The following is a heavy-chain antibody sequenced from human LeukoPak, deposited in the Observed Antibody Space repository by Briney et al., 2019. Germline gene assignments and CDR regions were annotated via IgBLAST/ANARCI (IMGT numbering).Heavy chain of an antibody. J-gene: IGHJ4*02. V-gene: IGHV3-21*01. CDR1: GFTFSSYS. D-gene: IGHD2-15*01. CDR2: ISSSSSYI. Sequence: GGSLRLSCAASGFTFSSYSMNWVRQAPGKGLEWVSSISSSSSYIYYADSVKGRFTISRDNAKNSLYLQMNSLRAEDTAVYYCARDAGWSIRPPDYWGQGTLVTVSS. CDR3: ARDAGWSIRPPDY.